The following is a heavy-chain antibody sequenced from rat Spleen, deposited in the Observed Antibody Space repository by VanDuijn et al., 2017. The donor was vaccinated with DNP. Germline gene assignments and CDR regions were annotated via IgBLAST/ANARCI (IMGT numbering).Heavy chain of an antibody. CDR2: IKTGGGST. CDR1: GFTFSNYW. Sequence: EVQLVESGGDLVQPGRSLKLSCVASGFTFSNYWMYWICQAPGKGLEWVASIKTGGGSTYYPDSVKGRFTISRDNAENTVYLQMNSLRSEDTATYYCLKHLDAWGQGTSVTVSS. J-gene: IGHJ4*01. V-gene: IGHV5-58*01. CDR3: LKHLDA.